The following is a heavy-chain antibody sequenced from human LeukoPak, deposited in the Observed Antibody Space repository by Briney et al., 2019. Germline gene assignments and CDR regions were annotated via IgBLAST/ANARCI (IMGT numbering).Heavy chain of an antibody. CDR1: GFTFSSYG. V-gene: IGHV3-33*01. CDR3: TRYSNDHFDY. Sequence: GRSLRLSCAASGFTFSSYGMHWVRQAPGKGLEWVAVIAYDGSRAFYADSVKGRFTISRDNSKNTMSVQMDDLRAEDTAVYYCTRYSNDHFDYWGQGTLITVSS. CDR2: IAYDGSRA. J-gene: IGHJ4*02. D-gene: IGHD6-13*01.